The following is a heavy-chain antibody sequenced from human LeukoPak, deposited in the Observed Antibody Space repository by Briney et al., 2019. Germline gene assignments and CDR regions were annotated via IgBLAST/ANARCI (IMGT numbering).Heavy chain of an antibody. CDR1: GGSFSGYH. CDR2: INHSGSA. D-gene: IGHD3-9*01. Sequence: SEILSVTCAVYGGSFSGYHWTWSRQPPGKGLGWIGEINHSGSANYSPSLKSRVTISVDTSKNQFSLKVTSVTAADTAVYYCARRAWYYDILNGYRGGTDVWGQGTTVTVSS. V-gene: IGHV4-34*01. CDR3: ARRAWYYDILNGYRGGTDV. J-gene: IGHJ6*02.